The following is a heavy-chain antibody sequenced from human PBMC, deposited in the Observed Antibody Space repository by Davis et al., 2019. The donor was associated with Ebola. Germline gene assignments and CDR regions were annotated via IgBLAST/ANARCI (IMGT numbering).Heavy chain of an antibody. Sequence: MPSETLSLTCAVYGGSFSGYYWSWIRQPPGKGLEWIGEINHSGSTNYNPSLRSRVTISVDTSRNQFSLKLSSVTAADTAVYYCAREGYNWNDIFDYWGQGTLVTVSS. D-gene: IGHD1-20*01. V-gene: IGHV4-34*01. J-gene: IGHJ4*02. CDR1: GGSFSGYY. CDR2: INHSGST. CDR3: AREGYNWNDIFDY.